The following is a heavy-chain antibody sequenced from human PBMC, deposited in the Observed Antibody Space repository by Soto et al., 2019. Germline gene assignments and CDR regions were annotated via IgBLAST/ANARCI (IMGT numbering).Heavy chain of an antibody. CDR1: GGSISSYY. CDR3: ARDSAAALGYGMDV. CDR2: IYYSGST. J-gene: IGHJ6*02. V-gene: IGHV4-59*01. D-gene: IGHD6-13*01. Sequence: SETLSLTCTVSGGSISSYYWSWIRQPPGKGLEWIGYIYYSGSTNYNPSLKSRVTISVDTSKNQFSLKLSSVTAADTAVYYCARDSAAALGYGMDVWGQGTTVTVYS.